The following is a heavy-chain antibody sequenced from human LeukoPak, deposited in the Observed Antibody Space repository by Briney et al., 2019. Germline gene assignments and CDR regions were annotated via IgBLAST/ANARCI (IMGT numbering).Heavy chain of an antibody. Sequence: GASVKVSCKASGHTFTSYDINWVRQATGQGLEWMGWMNPDSGNTGYAQKFQGRVTMTRIPSISTAYMELSSLTSGDTAVYYCARRIAAAGVGIVYWGQGTLVTVSS. J-gene: IGHJ4*02. D-gene: IGHD6-13*01. CDR2: MNPDSGNT. CDR1: GHTFTSYD. V-gene: IGHV1-8*01. CDR3: ARRIAAAGVGIVY.